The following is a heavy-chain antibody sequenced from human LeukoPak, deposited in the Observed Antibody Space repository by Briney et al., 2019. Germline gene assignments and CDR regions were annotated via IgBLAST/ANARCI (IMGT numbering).Heavy chain of an antibody. CDR3: AKDIGEQWFFDY. Sequence: PGGSLRLSCAASGFTFDDYAMHWVRQAPGKGLEWVSLISGDGGSTYYADSVKGRFTIPRDSSKNSLYLQMNSLRTEDTALYYCAKDIGEQWFFDYWGQGTLVTVSS. V-gene: IGHV3-43*02. D-gene: IGHD3-10*01. CDR2: ISGDGGST. CDR1: GFTFDDYA. J-gene: IGHJ4*02.